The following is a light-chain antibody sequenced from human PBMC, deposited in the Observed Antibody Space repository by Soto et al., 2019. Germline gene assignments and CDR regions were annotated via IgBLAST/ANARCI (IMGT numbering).Light chain of an antibody. CDR2: GAS. V-gene: IGKV3-15*01. CDR1: QSVSTS. J-gene: IGKJ1*01. Sequence: EIVMTQSPATLSVSPGERATLSCRASQSVSTSLAWYQQKPGQAPRLLISGASNRATGVPARFSGSGSETEFTLTISSLQSEDFAVYYCQEYNNWWTIGQGTKVEIK. CDR3: QEYNNWWT.